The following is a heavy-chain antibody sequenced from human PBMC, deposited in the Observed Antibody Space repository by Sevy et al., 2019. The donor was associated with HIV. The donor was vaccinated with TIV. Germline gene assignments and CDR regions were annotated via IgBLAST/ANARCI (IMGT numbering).Heavy chain of an antibody. CDR2: ISTYNSIR. Sequence: ASVKVSCKASGYTFTSYGISWVRQAPGQGLEWMGWISTYNSIRNSAQKFQDRVTMTTDTSTSTAYMELRSLRSEDTAVYFCATTKDYYDSSGCPFDYWGQGTLVTVSS. V-gene: IGHV1-18*01. J-gene: IGHJ4*02. CDR1: GYTFTSYG. CDR3: ATTKDYYDSSGCPFDY. D-gene: IGHD3-22*01.